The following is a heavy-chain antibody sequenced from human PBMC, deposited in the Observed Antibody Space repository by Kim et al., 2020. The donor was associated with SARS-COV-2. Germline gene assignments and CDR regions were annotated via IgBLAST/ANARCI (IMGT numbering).Heavy chain of an antibody. V-gene: IGHV4-39*07. D-gene: IGHD3-22*01. CDR2: IYYSGST. J-gene: IGHJ4*02. CDR1: GGSISSSSYY. Sequence: SETLSLTCTVSGGSISSSSYYWGWIRQPPGKGLEWIGSIYYSGSTYYNPSLKSRVTISVDTSKNQFSLKLSSVTAADTAVYYCARESLGDSSGYIDYWGQGTLVTVSS. CDR3: ARESLGDSSGYIDY.